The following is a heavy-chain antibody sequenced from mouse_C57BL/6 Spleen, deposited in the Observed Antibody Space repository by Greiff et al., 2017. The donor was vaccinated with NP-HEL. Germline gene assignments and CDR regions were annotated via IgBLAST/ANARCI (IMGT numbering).Heavy chain of an antibody. CDR2: ISSGSSTI. CDR1: GFTFSDYG. Sequence: EVHLVESGGGLVKPGGSLKLSCAASGFTFSDYGMHWVRQAPEKGLEWVAYISSGSSTIYYADTVKGRFTISRDNAKNTLFLQMTSLRCEDTAMYYCAKTGAGYFDYWGEGTTLTESS. J-gene: IGHJ2*01. V-gene: IGHV5-17*01. CDR3: AKTGAGYFDY. D-gene: IGHD3-2*01.